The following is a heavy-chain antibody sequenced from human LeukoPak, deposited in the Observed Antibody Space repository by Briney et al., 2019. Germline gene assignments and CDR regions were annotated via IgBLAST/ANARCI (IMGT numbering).Heavy chain of an antibody. V-gene: IGHV3-23*01. CDR2: ISGSGGST. D-gene: IGHD3-10*01. CDR3: AKCDKMVRGVIRAYYFDY. J-gene: IGHJ4*02. Sequence: GGSLRLSCAASGFTVSSYAMSWVRQAPGKGLEWVSAISGSGGSTYYADSVKGRFTISRDNSKNTLYLQMNSLRAEDTAVYYCAKCDKMVRGVIRAYYFDYWGQGTLVTVSS. CDR1: GFTVSSYA.